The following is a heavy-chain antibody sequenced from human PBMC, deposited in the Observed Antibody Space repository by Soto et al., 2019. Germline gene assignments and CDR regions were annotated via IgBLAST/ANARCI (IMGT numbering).Heavy chain of an antibody. V-gene: IGHV1-69*01. J-gene: IGHJ6*04. Sequence: QVQLVQSGAEVKKPGSSVKVSYKASGGTFSSYAISWVRQAPGQGLEWMGGIIPIFGTANYAQKFQGRVTITADESTSTAYRELSSLRSEDTAVYYYARTIVAAGPTKNYYYYYGMDVWDKVTTVTVSS. CDR3: ARTIVAAGPTKNYYYYYGMDV. D-gene: IGHD6-13*01. CDR2: IIPIFGTA. CDR1: GGTFSSYA.